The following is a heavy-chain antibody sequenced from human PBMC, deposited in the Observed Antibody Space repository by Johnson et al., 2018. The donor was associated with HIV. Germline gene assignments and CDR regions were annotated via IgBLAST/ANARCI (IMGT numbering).Heavy chain of an antibody. CDR3: AKDLYYDSSGYYYLSGGDAFDI. Sequence: VQLVESGGGLIQPGGSLRLSCVASGFTVSSNYMSWVRQAPGKGLEWVSVIYSGDSTYYADSVKGRFTISRDNSKNTLYLQMNSLRAEDTAVYYCAKDLYYDSSGYYYLSGGDAFDIWGPGTMVTVSS. J-gene: IGHJ3*02. CDR1: GFTVSSNY. D-gene: IGHD3-22*01. V-gene: IGHV3-66*03. CDR2: IYSGDST.